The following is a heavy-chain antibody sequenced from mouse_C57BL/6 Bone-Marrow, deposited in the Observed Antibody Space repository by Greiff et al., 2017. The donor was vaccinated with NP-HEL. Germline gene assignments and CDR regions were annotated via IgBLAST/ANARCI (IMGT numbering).Heavy chain of an antibody. CDR1: GYTFTSYW. D-gene: IGHD2-3*01. CDR3: ARVGWYYFDY. J-gene: IGHJ2*01. Sequence: QVQLKESGAELVMPGASVKLSCKASGYTFTSYWMHWVKQRPGQGLEWIGEIDPSDSYTNYNQKFKGKSTLTVDKSSSTAYMQLSSLTSEDSAVYYCARVGWYYFDYWGQGTTLTVSS. V-gene: IGHV1-69*01. CDR2: IDPSDSYT.